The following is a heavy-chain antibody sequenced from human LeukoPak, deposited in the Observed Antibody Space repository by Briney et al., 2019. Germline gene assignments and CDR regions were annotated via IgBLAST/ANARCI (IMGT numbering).Heavy chain of an antibody. CDR3: ARDLRGSNAY. Sequence: GGSLRLSCAASGFTVSSNYMRWVRQAPGKGLEYVSGISSNGGSTNYANSVKGRFTISRDNSKNTLYLQMASLRVEDMAVYYCARDLRGSNAYWGQGTLVTVSS. CDR2: ISSNGGST. J-gene: IGHJ4*02. CDR1: GFTVSSNY. D-gene: IGHD1-26*01. V-gene: IGHV3-64*01.